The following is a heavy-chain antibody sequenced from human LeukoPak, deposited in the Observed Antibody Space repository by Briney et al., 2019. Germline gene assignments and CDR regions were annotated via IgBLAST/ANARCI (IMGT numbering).Heavy chain of an antibody. CDR1: GFTFSDYY. CDR2: ISSSGSTI. Sequence: GGSLRLSCAASGFTFSDYYMSWIRQAPGKGLEWVSYISSSGSTIYYADSVKGRFTISRDNAKNSLYLKMNSLRAEDTAVYYCARDLTRGSSGWYVGLHYWGQGTLVTVSS. V-gene: IGHV3-11*01. J-gene: IGHJ4*02. D-gene: IGHD6-19*01. CDR3: ARDLTRGSSGWYVGLHY.